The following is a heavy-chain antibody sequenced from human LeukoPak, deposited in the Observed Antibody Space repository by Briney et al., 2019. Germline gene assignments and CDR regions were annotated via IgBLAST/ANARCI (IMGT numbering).Heavy chain of an antibody. CDR3: ARVVAGTTNYFDY. J-gene: IGHJ4*02. V-gene: IGHV1-18*01. Sequence: ASVKVSCKTSGYTFTSYGSNWVRQAPEQGLQWLGWINTYNGNTNYTQKLQGRITMTTDTSTNTAYMELRSLRSDDTAIYYCARVVAGTTNYFDYWGQGTLVTASS. CDR2: INTYNGNT. D-gene: IGHD1-7*01. CDR1: GYTFTSYG.